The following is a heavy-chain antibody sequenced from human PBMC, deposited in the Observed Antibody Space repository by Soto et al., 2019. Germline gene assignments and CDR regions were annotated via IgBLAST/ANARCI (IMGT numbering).Heavy chain of an antibody. CDR3: ARGGALLLGGNSDYYSTMDV. Sequence: TSETLSLTCAVYGGSFGDYYWSWIRQPPGKGLEWIGYIYYSGDTSYNPSLKSRVTISIDTSKNQFSLKLSFVLAADTAFFFCARGGALLLGGNSDYYSTMDVWGQGTRVTVS. CDR1: GGSFGDYY. J-gene: IGHJ6*02. D-gene: IGHD2-21*02. CDR2: IYYSGDT. V-gene: IGHV4-30-4*08.